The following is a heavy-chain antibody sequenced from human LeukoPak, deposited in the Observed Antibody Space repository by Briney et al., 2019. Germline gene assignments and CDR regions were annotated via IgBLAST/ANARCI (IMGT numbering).Heavy chain of an antibody. CDR2: IYHSGST. J-gene: IGHJ4*02. CDR3: ARGYCSSTSCYLLDY. V-gene: IGHV4-30-2*01. Sequence: PSETLSLTCTVSGGSISSGGYYWSWIRQPPGKGLEWIGYIYHSGSTYYNPSLKSRVTISVDRSKNQFSLKLSSVTAADTAVNYCARGYCSSTSCYLLDYWGQGTLVTVSS. D-gene: IGHD2-2*01. CDR1: GGSISSGGYY.